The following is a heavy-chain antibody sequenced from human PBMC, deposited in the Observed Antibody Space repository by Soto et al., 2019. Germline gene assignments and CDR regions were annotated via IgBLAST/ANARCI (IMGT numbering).Heavy chain of an antibody. CDR2: ISAYNGNT. CDR3: ARGTMVRGVISYYGMDV. D-gene: IGHD3-10*01. V-gene: IGHV1-18*01. CDR1: GYTFTTYG. J-gene: IGHJ6*02. Sequence: VASVKVSCKASGYTFTTYGINWVRQAPGQGLEWMGWISAYNGNTNYAQKLQGRVTMTTDTSTSTAYMELRSLRSDDTAVYYCARGTMVRGVISYYGMDVWGQGTTVTVSS.